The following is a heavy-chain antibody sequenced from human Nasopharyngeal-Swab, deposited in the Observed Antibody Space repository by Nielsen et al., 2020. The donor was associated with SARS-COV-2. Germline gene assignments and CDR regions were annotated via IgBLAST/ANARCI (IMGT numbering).Heavy chain of an antibody. D-gene: IGHD6-19*01. CDR3: ARVPAVAASRIDY. J-gene: IGHJ4*02. CDR2: INAGRGNT. CDR1: GYTLSTYA. Sequence: ASVKLSCKASGYTLSTYAMYWVRQAPGQRPEFMGWINAGRGNTYYSQKFQGRVRISRDTSANTVYMELSRLRSADTAVYYCARVPAVAASRIDYWGQGTLVTVS. V-gene: IGHV1-3*01.